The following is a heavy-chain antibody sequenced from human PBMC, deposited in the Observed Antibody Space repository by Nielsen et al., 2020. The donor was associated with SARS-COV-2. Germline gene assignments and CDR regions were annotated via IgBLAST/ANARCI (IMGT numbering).Heavy chain of an antibody. Sequence: GESLKISCAASGLTFSTYSMMWVRQAPGKGLEWVSHISSSGSYIYYTDSVKGRFTISRDSSKNTVFLEMNSLRAGDTAIYYCTKVPNSSGPPLFYGMDVWGQGTTVIVSS. CDR3: TKVPNSSGPPLFYGMDV. J-gene: IGHJ6*02. D-gene: IGHD6-19*01. CDR2: ISSSGSYI. V-gene: IGHV3-21*04. CDR1: GLTFSTYS.